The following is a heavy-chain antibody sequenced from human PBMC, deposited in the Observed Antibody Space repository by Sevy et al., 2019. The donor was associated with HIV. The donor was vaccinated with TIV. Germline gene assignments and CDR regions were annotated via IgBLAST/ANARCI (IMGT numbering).Heavy chain of an antibody. CDR2: IFSDGINK. CDR1: GFTFSNYA. J-gene: IGHJ3*02. CDR3: ARRGGLTDEGFDI. Sequence: GGSLRLSCATSGFTFSNYAIHWVRQAPGKGLEWVASIFSDGINKYYADSVKGRFTISRDNAKNALYLQMDSLRVEDAAVYYCARRGGLTDEGFDIWGQGTMVTVSS. D-gene: IGHD3-16*01. V-gene: IGHV3-33*01.